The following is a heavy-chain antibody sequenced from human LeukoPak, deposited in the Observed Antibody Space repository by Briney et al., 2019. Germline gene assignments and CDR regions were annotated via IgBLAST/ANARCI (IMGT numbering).Heavy chain of an antibody. CDR3: ARGPLVGATTRSGIDY. Sequence: GGPLRLSCAASGFTFSSYAMHWVRQAPGKGLEWVAVISYDGSNKYYAGSVKGRFTISRDNSKNTLYLQMNSLRAEDTAVYYCARGPLVGATTRSGIDYWGQGTLVTVSS. V-gene: IGHV3-30-3*01. CDR2: ISYDGSNK. J-gene: IGHJ4*02. CDR1: GFTFSSYA. D-gene: IGHD1-26*01.